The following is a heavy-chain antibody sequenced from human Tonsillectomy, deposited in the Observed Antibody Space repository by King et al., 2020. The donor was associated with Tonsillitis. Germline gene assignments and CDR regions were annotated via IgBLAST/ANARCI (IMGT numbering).Heavy chain of an antibody. Sequence: QLQESGPGLVKPSQTLSLTCKVSGGPISSGGYYWSWIRQHPGKGLEWIGYIYYSGSTYYNPSLKSRVTISVDTSNNHFSLKLISVTAADTAVYYCARGLFSSTSADAFDIWGQGTLVAVSS. J-gene: IGHJ3*02. D-gene: IGHD2-2*01. CDR3: ARGLFSSTSADAFDI. CDR2: IYYSGST. CDR1: GGPISSGGYY. V-gene: IGHV4-31*03.